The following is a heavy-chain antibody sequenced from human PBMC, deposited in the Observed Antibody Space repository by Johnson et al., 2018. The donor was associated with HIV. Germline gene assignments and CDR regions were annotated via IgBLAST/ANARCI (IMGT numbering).Heavy chain of an antibody. D-gene: IGHD6-19*01. V-gene: IGHV3-11*04. CDR3: ARDRPSPGWYSINDAFDI. Sequence: QVQLVESGGGLVQPGRSLRLSCAASGFTFSDYYMSWIRQAPGKGLEWVSYISSSGSTIYYADSVKGRFTISRDNAKNSLYLKMNSLRAEDTAVDYCARDRPSPGWYSINDAFDIWGQGTMVTVSS. J-gene: IGHJ3*02. CDR2: ISSSGSTI. CDR1: GFTFSDYY.